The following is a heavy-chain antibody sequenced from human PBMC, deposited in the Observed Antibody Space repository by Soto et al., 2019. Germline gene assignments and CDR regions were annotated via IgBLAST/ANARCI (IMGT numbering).Heavy chain of an antibody. Sequence: QLQLQESGPGLVKPSETLSLTCTVSGGSISSNTYYWGWIRQPPGKGLEWIGNIYYSGHTYYSPSLEGRVTTSVDTSKKQFSLRLNSVTAADTAVYYCARLAASGYDYWYFDLWGRGTLVTVSS. CDR2: IYYSGHT. D-gene: IGHD5-12*01. V-gene: IGHV4-39*01. CDR1: GGSISSNTYY. J-gene: IGHJ2*01. CDR3: ARLAASGYDYWYFDL.